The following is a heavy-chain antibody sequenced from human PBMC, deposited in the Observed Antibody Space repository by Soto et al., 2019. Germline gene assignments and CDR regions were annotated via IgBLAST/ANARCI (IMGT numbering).Heavy chain of an antibody. J-gene: IGHJ3*01. V-gene: IGHV3-23*01. D-gene: IGHD3-10*01. CDR3: AKDRQHYGSGSYGAFDV. CDR2: ISGSGGST. Sequence: GGSLRLSCAASGFTFSNYAMTWVRQAPGKGLEWVSGISGSGGSTYYADSVKGRFTISRDNSKNTLYLQMNSLGAEDTAVFYCAKDRQHYGSGSYGAFDVWGLGTMVTVSS. CDR1: GFTFSNYA.